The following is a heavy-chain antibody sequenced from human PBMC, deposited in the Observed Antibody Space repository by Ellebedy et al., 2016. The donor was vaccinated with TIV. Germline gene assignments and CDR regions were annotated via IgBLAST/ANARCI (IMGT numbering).Heavy chain of an antibody. D-gene: IGHD2-2*01. CDR1: GFPFRNYA. CDR2: VSFDIDKK. CDR3: ARDLTQYASGAGLSDS. Sequence: GESLNISCEASGFPFRNYAMHWVRQSPRKGLEWVAIVSFDIDKKFYTDSVKGRFTISRDNSKNTLYLDMNSLGVDDTAVYYCARDLTQYASGAGLSDSWGQGTLVTVSS. J-gene: IGHJ4*02. V-gene: IGHV3-30-3*01.